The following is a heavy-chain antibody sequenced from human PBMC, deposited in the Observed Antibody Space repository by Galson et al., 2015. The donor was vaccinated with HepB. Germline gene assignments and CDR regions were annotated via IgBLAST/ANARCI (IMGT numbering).Heavy chain of an antibody. D-gene: IGHD5-24*01. CDR3: ATRGPDGYNYRY. CDR1: GGTFSSYA. J-gene: IGHJ4*02. V-gene: IGHV1-69*06. CDR2: IIPIFGTA. Sequence: SVKVSCKASGGTFSSYAISWVRQAPGQGLEWMGGIIPIFGTANYAQKFQGRVTITADKSTSTAYMELSSLRSEDTAVYYCATRGPDGYNYRYWGQGTLVTVSS.